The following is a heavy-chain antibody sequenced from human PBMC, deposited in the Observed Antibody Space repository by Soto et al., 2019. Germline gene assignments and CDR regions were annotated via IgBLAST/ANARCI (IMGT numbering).Heavy chain of an antibody. CDR2: ISVYNGNT. CDR1: DYTFTSYG. V-gene: IGHV1-18*01. J-gene: IGHJ4*02. CDR3: ARSGSSWNLREFDY. D-gene: IGHD6-13*01. Sequence: ASVKVSGKASDYTFTSYGIIWVRQAPGQGLEWIRWISVYNGNTNYAQKFRGRVTMTTDISTTTAYMEMRSLRSDDTAVYYCARSGSSWNLREFDYWGQGTLVTVSS.